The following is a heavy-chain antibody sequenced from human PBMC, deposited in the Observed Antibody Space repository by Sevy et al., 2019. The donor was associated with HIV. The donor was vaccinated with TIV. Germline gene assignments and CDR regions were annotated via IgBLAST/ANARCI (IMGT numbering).Heavy chain of an antibody. D-gene: IGHD2-15*01. Sequence: ASVKVSCKASGGTFSSYAISWVRQAPGQGLEWIGGIIPIFGTANYAQKFQGRVTITADESTSTAYMELSSLRSEDTAVYYCARARYGCSGGSCYSGYYYYGMDVWGQGTPVTVSS. V-gene: IGHV1-69*13. J-gene: IGHJ6*02. CDR2: IIPIFGTA. CDR3: ARARYGCSGGSCYSGYYYYGMDV. CDR1: GGTFSSYA.